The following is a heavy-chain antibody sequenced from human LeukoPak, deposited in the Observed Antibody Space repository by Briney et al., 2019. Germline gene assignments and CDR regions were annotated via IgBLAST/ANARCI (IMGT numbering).Heavy chain of an antibody. D-gene: IGHD6-13*01. CDR1: GYTFTGYY. Sequence: GASVKVSCKASGYTFTGYYMHWVRQAPGQGLEWMGWINPNSGGTNYAQKFQGRVTMTRDTSISTAYMELSRLRSDDTAVYYCARGPRYSSSWTSNYYYYMDVWGKGTTVTVSS. CDR2: INPNSGGT. J-gene: IGHJ6*03. V-gene: IGHV1-2*02. CDR3: ARGPRYSSSWTSNYYYYMDV.